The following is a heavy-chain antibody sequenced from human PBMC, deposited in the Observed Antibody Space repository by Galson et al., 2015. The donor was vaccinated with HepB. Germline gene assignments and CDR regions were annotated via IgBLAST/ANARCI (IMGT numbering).Heavy chain of an antibody. CDR1: GYSFTSYW. CDR2: IDPSDSYT. D-gene: IGHD6-13*01. J-gene: IGHJ6*03. CDR3: AREQGAAAGLDYYYYYMDV. Sequence: QSGAEVKKPGESLRISCKGSGYSFTSYWISWVRQMPGKGLEWMGRIDPSDSYTNYSPSFQGHVTISADKSISTAYLQWSSLKASDTAMYYCAREQGAAAGLDYYYYYMDVWGKGTTVTVSS. V-gene: IGHV5-10-1*01.